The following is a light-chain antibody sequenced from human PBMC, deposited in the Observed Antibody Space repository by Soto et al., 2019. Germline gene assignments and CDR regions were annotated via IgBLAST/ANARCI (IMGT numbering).Light chain of an antibody. CDR1: QSVSSNY. V-gene: IGKV3-20*01. CDR3: HQYGSSPT. Sequence: EIVLTQSPGTLSLSPGERDTLSCRASQSVSSNYLAWYQQKPGQAPRLLIYGASRRATGIPDRFSGSGSGTDFTLTLSRLEPEDFAVYYCHQYGSSPTFGQGTKLEIK. J-gene: IGKJ2*01. CDR2: GAS.